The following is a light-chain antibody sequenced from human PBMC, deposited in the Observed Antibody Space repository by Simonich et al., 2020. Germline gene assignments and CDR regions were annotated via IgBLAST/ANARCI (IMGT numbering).Light chain of an antibody. CDR2: WAS. CDR3: QQYYSTPPYT. J-gene: IGKJ2*01. Sequence: DIVMTQSPDSLAVSLGERATINCKSSQSVLYSSHNKKNLAWYQQKPGQPPKLPIYWASTRESGVPDRVSGSGSGTDFTLTISSPQAEDVAVYYCQQYYSTPPYTFGQGTKLEIK. V-gene: IGKV4-1*01. CDR1: QSVLYSSHNKKN.